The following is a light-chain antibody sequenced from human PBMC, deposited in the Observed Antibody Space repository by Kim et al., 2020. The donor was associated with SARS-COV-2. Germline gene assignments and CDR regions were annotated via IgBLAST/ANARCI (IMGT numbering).Light chain of an antibody. J-gene: IGKJ1*01. Sequence: ASVGDRVTITCRASQGISSYLAWYQQKPGKAPKLLIYAASTLQSGVPSRFSGSGSGTDFTLTISSLQPEDFATYYCLQLNSYPWTFGQGTKVDIK. CDR3: LQLNSYPWT. CDR1: QGISSY. CDR2: AAS. V-gene: IGKV1-9*01.